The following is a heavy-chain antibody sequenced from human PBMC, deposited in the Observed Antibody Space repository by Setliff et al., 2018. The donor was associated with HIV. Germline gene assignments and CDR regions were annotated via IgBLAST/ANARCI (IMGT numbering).Heavy chain of an antibody. Sequence: SETLSLTCAVSGGSISSSNWWSWVRQAPGGGLEWIGSVYYSGSTYYNPSLKSRVTISLDTSKNQLSLRLTSMTAADTAVYYCARSQPDTIFGVVIFDYWGQGKMVTVSS. CDR2: VYYSGST. D-gene: IGHD3-3*01. CDR3: ARSQPDTIFGVVIFDY. CDR1: GGSISSSNW. V-gene: IGHV4-4*02. J-gene: IGHJ4*02.